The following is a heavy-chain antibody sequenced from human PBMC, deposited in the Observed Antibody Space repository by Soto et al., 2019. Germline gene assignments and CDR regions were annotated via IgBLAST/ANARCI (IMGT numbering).Heavy chain of an antibody. CDR3: AKDRSETYYFFDY. V-gene: IGHV3-30*18. CDR1: GFTFSSYG. CDR2: ISNDGSNK. Sequence: GGSLRLSCAASGFTFSSYGMHWVRQAPGKGLEWVAVISNDGSNKYYADSVKGRFTISRDNSKNTLYLQVNNLRAEDTAVYYCAKDRSETYYFFDYWGQGTLVTVSS. J-gene: IGHJ4*02. D-gene: IGHD1-26*01.